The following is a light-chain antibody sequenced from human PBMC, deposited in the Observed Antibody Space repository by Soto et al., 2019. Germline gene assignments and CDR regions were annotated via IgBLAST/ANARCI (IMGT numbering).Light chain of an antibody. CDR2: AAS. J-gene: IGKJ5*01. CDR1: QSISSY. Sequence: DIHLSHPPSSLSFSLIYRGTITFRASQSISSYLNWYQQKPGKAPKLLIYAASSLQSGVPSRFSGSGSGTDFTLTISSLQPEDFATYYCQQSESTLKFGQGTRLEIK. CDR3: QQSESTLK. V-gene: IGKV1-39*01.